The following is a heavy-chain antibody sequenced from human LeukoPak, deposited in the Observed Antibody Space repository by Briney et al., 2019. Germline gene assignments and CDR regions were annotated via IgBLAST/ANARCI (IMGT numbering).Heavy chain of an antibody. CDR2: IKSKTDGGTT. CDR3: TTEARYIWGSYRQNNY. Sequence: GGSLRLSCAASGFTFSSAWMTWVRKAPGKGLEWGGRIKSKTDGGTTDYAAPVKGRFTISRDDSKNTLYLQMNSLKTEDTAVYYCTTEARYIWGSYRQNNYWGQGTLVTVSS. J-gene: IGHJ4*02. D-gene: IGHD3-16*02. V-gene: IGHV3-15*01. CDR1: GFTFSSAW.